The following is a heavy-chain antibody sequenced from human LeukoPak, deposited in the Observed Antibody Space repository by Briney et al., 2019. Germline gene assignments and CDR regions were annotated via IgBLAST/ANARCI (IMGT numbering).Heavy chain of an antibody. V-gene: IGHV1-18*01. Sequence: ASVKVSCKASGYTFTSYGISWVRQAPGQGLEWMGWISAYNGNTNYAQKLQGRVTMTTDTSTSTAYMVLRSLRSDDTAVYYCARGPPDYGDTNYFDYWGQGTLVTVSS. D-gene: IGHD4-17*01. CDR2: ISAYNGNT. CDR3: ARGPPDYGDTNYFDY. CDR1: GYTFTSYG. J-gene: IGHJ4*02.